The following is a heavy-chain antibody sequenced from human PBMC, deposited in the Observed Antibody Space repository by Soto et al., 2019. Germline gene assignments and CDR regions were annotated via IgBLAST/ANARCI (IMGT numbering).Heavy chain of an antibody. CDR2: VSPSGTT. V-gene: IGHV4-31*03. J-gene: IGHJ6*02. CDR1: GDSISVGYY. CDR3: ARDRGSYGMDV. Sequence: SETLSLTCTVSGDSISVGYYWSWIRQHPGKGLEWIGYVSPSGTTYYNPSLKSRVSISTDRSKNQFSLEVSSVTAADTAVYYCARDRGSYGMDVWGQGTTVTVSS.